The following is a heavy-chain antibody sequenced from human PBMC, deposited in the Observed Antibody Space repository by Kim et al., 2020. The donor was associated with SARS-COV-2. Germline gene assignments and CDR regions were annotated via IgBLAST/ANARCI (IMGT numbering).Heavy chain of an antibody. J-gene: IGHJ5*02. CDR3: AKDWVSMSTVTESWFDP. D-gene: IGHD4-17*01. Sequence: VKGRFTISRDNAKNSLYLQMNSLRPEDTALYYCAKDWVSMSTVTESWFDPWGQGTLVTVST. V-gene: IGHV3-9*01.